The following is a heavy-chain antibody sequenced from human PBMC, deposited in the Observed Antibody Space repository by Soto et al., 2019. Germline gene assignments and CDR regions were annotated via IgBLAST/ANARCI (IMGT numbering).Heavy chain of an antibody. V-gene: IGHV5-51*01. D-gene: IGHD1-20*01. CDR2: VHPGNSDI. Sequence: PXDSLTISLKASGYSFNSYWIGWVRQMPGKGLEWMGIVHPGNSDIRYSPSFQGQVTVSVDRSISTAYLQWSSLKASDTAMYYCAALTGATFHWGQGTLVTVSS. CDR3: AALTGATFH. J-gene: IGHJ4*02. CDR1: GYSFNSYW.